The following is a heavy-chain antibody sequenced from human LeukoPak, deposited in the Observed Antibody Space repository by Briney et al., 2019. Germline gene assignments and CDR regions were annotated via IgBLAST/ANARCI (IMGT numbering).Heavy chain of an antibody. CDR3: ARDNSLGVCSSTSCYANYYYGMDV. CDR1: GFTFSSYE. J-gene: IGHJ6*02. D-gene: IGHD2-2*01. CDR2: ISSTAGTI. V-gene: IGHV3-48*03. Sequence: GGSLRLSCAASGFTFSSYEMNWVRQAPGKGLEWVSYISSTAGTIFYADSVKGRFTISRDNAKNSLYLQMNSLRAEDTAVYYCARDNSLGVCSSTSCYANYYYGMDVWGQGTTVTVSS.